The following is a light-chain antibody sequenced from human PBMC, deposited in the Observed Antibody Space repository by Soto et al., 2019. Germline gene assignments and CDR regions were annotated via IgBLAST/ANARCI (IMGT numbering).Light chain of an antibody. CDR1: SSDVGGYNY. J-gene: IGLJ3*02. CDR2: EVS. V-gene: IGLV2-14*01. CDR3: TSYASSSTWV. Sequence: QSVLTQPASVSGSPGQSITISCTGTSSDVGGYNYVSWYQQHPGKAPKLLIYEVSNRPSGVSNRFSGSKSGNTASLTISGLQAEDEADYYCTSYASSSTWVXGGGTQLTVL.